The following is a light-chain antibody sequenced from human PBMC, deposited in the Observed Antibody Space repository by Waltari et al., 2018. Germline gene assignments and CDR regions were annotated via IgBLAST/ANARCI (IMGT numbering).Light chain of an antibody. V-gene: IGKV3-11*01. CDR3: QQRRNWPLT. CDR1: QSIHNY. CDR2: DTS. Sequence: DIVLTQSPATLSLSPGERATLSCRASQSIHNYLAWYQQKPGQAPRLLIYDTSNRATGISTRFSGSGVGTDFTLTISSLEPEDFAVYDCQQRRNWPLTCGGGTKVEIK. J-gene: IGKJ4*01.